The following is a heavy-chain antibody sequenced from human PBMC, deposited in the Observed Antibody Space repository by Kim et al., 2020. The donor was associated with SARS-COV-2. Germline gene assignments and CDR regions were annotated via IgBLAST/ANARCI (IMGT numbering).Heavy chain of an antibody. CDR3: ARDGGRVGYCSGGSGAAFES. V-gene: IGHV3-30*14. Sequence: RFTISRDNSRNTLYLQMNSLGAEDTAVYYCARDGGRVGYCSGGSGAAFESWGQGTLVTVSS. D-gene: IGHD2-15*01. J-gene: IGHJ4*02.